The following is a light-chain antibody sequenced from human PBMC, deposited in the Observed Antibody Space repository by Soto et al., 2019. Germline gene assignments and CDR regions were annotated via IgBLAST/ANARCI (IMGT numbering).Light chain of an antibody. J-gene: IGKJ1*01. CDR3: QQYGRSPGT. Sequence: EIVLTQSPGTLSLSPGERATLSCRASQSVSSSYLAWYQQKPGQAPRLLIYGASSRATGIPDRFSGSGSGTDFTLTISRLEPEDFAEYYCQQYGRSPGTFGQGTKVEIK. CDR2: GAS. CDR1: QSVSSSY. V-gene: IGKV3-20*01.